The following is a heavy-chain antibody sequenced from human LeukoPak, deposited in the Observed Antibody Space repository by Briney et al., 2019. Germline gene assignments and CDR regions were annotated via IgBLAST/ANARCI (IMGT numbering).Heavy chain of an antibody. CDR2: INPNSGGT. CDR1: GGTFSSYA. CDR3: ARSPMVRNWFDP. J-gene: IGHJ5*02. Sequence: GSSVKVSCKASGGTFSSYAISWVRQAPGQGLEWMGWINPNSGGTNYAQKFQGRVTMTRDTSISTAYMELSRLRSDDTAVYYCARSPMVRNWFDPWGQGTLVTVSS. D-gene: IGHD3-10*01. V-gene: IGHV1-2*02.